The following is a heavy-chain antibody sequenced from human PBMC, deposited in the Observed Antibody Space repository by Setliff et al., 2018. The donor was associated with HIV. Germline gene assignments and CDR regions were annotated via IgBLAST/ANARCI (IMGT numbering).Heavy chain of an antibody. CDR2: IYSTGST. J-gene: IGHJ4*02. V-gene: IGHV4-4*02. CDR3: AKGAGFYGDYTFDY. CDR1: GGSISSRNW. Sequence: SETLSLPCAVSGGSISSRNWWSWVRQPPGRELEWIGYIYSTGSTNYNPSLQSRVSISLDASKNKFSLKVTSVTSADTAVYYCAKGAGFYGDYTFDYWGQGNLVTVSS. D-gene: IGHD4-17*01.